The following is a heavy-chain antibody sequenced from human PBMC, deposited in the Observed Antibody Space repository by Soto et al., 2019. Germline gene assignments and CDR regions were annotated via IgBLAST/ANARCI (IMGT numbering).Heavy chain of an antibody. CDR3: AKDSWYYDFWSGYYENPFPDTFPKTYYMDV. CDR2: ISGSGGST. V-gene: IGHV3-23*01. D-gene: IGHD3-3*01. Sequence: PGGSLRLSCASSGFTFSSYAMSWVRQAPGKGLEWVSAISGSGGSTYYADSVKGRFTISRDNSKNTLYLQMNSLRAEDTAVYYCAKDSWYYDFWSGYYENPFPDTFPKTYYMDVWGKGTTVTVSS. J-gene: IGHJ6*03. CDR1: GFTFSSYA.